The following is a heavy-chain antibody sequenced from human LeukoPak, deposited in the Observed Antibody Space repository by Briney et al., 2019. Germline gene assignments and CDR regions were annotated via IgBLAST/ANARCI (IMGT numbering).Heavy chain of an antibody. CDR3: ARGRGSGHKENWFDP. CDR1: GYTFTTYD. Sequence: GASVKVSCKAFGYTFTTYDINWVRQATGQGLEWMGWMNPNSGNTGYTQKFQGRVTMTRNTSISTAYMELSSLRSEDTAVYYCARGRGSGHKENWFDPWGQGTLVTVSS. CDR2: MNPNSGNT. J-gene: IGHJ5*02. V-gene: IGHV1-8*01. D-gene: IGHD6-19*01.